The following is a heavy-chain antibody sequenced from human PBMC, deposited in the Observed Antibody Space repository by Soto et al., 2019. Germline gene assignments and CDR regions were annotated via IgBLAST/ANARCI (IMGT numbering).Heavy chain of an antibody. CDR1: GYTFSDSY. J-gene: IGHJ4*02. CDR3: ARDTGRSLASARFES. D-gene: IGHD2-8*02. CDR2: INPDSGIT. V-gene: IGHV1-2*02. Sequence: ASVKVSCKASGYTFSDSYIHWVRQAPGQGLEWMGWINPDSGITNFAQKLQGRVTLTGDTSTSTAYMDLSRLASDDTTVYSCARDTGRSLASARFESWGQGALVTVSS.